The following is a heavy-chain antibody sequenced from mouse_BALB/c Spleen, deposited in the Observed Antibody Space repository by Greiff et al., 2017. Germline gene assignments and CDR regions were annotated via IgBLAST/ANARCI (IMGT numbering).Heavy chain of an antibody. CDR1: GYSITSDYA. J-gene: IGHJ4*01. CDR3: AMGGYYAMDY. Sequence: DVKLQESGPGLVKPSQSLSLTCTVTGYSITSDYAWNWIRQFPGNKLEWMGYISYSGSTSYNPSLKSRISITRDTSKNQFFLQLNSVTTEDTATYYCAMGGYYAMDYWGQGTSVTVSS. V-gene: IGHV3-2*02. CDR2: ISYSGST.